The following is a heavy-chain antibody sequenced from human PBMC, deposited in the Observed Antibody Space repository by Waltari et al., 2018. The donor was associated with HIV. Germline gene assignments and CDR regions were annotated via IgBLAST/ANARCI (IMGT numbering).Heavy chain of an antibody. J-gene: IGHJ6*02. CDR1: GGSISSGSYY. D-gene: IGHD3-3*01. CDR2: IYTSGST. Sequence: QVQLQESGPGLVKPSQTLSLTCTVSGGSISSGSYYWSWIRQPAGKGLDWIGRIYTSGSTNYTPSLKSRVTISVDTSKNQFSLKLSSVTAADTAVYYCAREGKEDYDFWSGYFFGMDVWGQGTTVTVSS. V-gene: IGHV4-61*02. CDR3: AREGKEDYDFWSGYFFGMDV.